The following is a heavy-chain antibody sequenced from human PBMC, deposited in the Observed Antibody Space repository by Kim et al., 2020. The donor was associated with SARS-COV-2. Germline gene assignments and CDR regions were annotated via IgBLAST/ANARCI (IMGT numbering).Heavy chain of an antibody. CDR1: GFTVSSNY. CDR2: IYSGGST. V-gene: IGHV3-53*04. Sequence: GGSLRLSCAASGFTVSSNYMSWVRQAPGKGLEWVSVIYSGGSTYYTDSVKGRFTISRHNSKNTLYLQMNSLRAEDTAVYYCARGHYYGSGSSYYYYYGMDVWGQGTTVTVSS. J-gene: IGHJ6*02. CDR3: ARGHYYGSGSSYYYYYGMDV. D-gene: IGHD3-10*01.